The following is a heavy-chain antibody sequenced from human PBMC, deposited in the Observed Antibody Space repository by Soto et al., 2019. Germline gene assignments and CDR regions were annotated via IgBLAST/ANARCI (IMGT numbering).Heavy chain of an antibody. CDR1: GYTFNNYD. CDR2: MNPNSGNT. D-gene: IGHD3-10*01. Sequence: ASVKVSCMAYGYTFNNYDIHWVRQAPGHGLEWMGWMNPNSGNTGYAQNFRGRVTMTQNTAIGTAYMELSSLRSDDTATYYCTRAYGAETFDFWGQGTRVTVSS. V-gene: IGHV1-8*02. J-gene: IGHJ5*01. CDR3: TRAYGAETFDF.